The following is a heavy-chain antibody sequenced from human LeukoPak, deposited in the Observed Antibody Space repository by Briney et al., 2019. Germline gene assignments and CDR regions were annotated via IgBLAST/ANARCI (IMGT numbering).Heavy chain of an antibody. CDR1: GFSFGDYG. CDR2: IRSKAYGGTT. V-gene: IGHV3-49*04. D-gene: IGHD3-10*01. CDR3: TREELLWFGDWEYYYYIDV. Sequence: GGSLRLSCTASGFSFGDYGMSWVRQAPGKGLEWVAFIRSKAYGGTTEYAASVKGRFTISRDDSKSIAYLQMNSLKTEDTAIYYCTREELLWFGDWEYYYYIDVWDKGTTVTISS. J-gene: IGHJ6*03.